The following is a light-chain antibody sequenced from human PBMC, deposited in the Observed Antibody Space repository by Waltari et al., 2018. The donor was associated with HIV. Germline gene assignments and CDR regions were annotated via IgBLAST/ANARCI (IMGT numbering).Light chain of an antibody. Sequence: SSELTQDPAVSVALGQTVRITCQGDSLRSYYANWYQQKPGQAPVLVIYGKNNRPSGIPERVSGSKSGNTATLTIRGTQAMDEADYYCRAWDSSTVVFGGGTKLTVL. V-gene: IGLV3-19*01. CDR2: GKN. CDR3: RAWDSSTVV. J-gene: IGLJ2*01. CDR1: SLRSYY.